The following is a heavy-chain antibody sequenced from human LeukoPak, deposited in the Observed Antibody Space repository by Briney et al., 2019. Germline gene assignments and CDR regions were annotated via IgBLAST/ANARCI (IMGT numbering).Heavy chain of an antibody. V-gene: IGHV1-18*01. J-gene: IGHJ4*02. Sequence: ASVKVSCKASGYTFTSYGISWVRQAPGQGLEWMGWISAYNGNTNYAQKLQGRVTMTTDTSTSTAYMELRSLRSDDTAVYYCAREWGLESSGYYYAYWGQGTLVTVSS. D-gene: IGHD3-22*01. CDR3: AREWGLESSGYYYAY. CDR2: ISAYNGNT. CDR1: GYTFTSYG.